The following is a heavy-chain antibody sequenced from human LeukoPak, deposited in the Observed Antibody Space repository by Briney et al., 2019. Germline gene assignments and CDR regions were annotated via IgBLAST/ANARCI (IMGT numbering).Heavy chain of an antibody. V-gene: IGHV4-34*12. CDR3: ARHVVGNYDLLSFDY. CDR2: MFYSGNT. CDR1: GGSFSGYY. D-gene: IGHD2-21*01. Sequence: SETLSLTCAVYGGSFSGYYWSWIRQPPGKGLEWIASMFYSGNTYYNPFLKSRVTMSVDTTENQFSLKLSSVTAADTAVYYCARHVVGNYDLLSFDYWGQGSLVTVSS. J-gene: IGHJ4*02.